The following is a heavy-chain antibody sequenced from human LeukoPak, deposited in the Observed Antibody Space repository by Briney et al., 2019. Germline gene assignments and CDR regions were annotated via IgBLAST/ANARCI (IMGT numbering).Heavy chain of an antibody. CDR1: GYTFTGYY. V-gene: IGHV1-2*06. J-gene: IGHJ4*02. CDR2: INPNSGGT. D-gene: IGHD3-3*01. Sequence: WASVKVSCKASGYTFTGYYMHWVRQAPGQGLGWMGRINPNSGGTNYAQKFQGRVTMTRDTSISTAYMEPSRLKSDDTAVYYCARAGGRFLEWLPNYWGQGTLVTVSS. CDR3: ARAGGRFLEWLPNY.